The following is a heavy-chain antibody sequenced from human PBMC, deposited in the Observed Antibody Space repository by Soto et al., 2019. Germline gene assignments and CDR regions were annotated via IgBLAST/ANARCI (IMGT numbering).Heavy chain of an antibody. CDR1: GFTFSSYW. J-gene: IGHJ4*02. Sequence: EVQLGESGGGLVQPGGSQRLSCAAAGFTFSSYWMHWVRQAPVKGLVWVSRINSDGSSTSYADSVKGRFTISRDNAKNTLYLQMNSLRAEDTAVYYCARDQGYCSGGSCYVAGYWGQGTLVTVS. V-gene: IGHV3-74*01. CDR2: INSDGSST. D-gene: IGHD2-15*01. CDR3: ARDQGYCSGGSCYVAGY.